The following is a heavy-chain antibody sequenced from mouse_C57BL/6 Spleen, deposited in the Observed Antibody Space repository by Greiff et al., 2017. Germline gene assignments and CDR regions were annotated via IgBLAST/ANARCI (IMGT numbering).Heavy chain of an antibody. Sequence: ESGPGLVKPSQSLSLTCSVTGYSITSGYYWNWIRQFPGNKLEWMGYISYDGSNNYNPSLKNRISITRDTSKNQFFLKLNSVTTEDTATYYCALYYDYDRYYFDYWGQGTTLTVSS. CDR3: ALYYDYDRYYFDY. CDR1: GYSITSGYY. CDR2: ISYDGSN. J-gene: IGHJ2*01. D-gene: IGHD2-4*01. V-gene: IGHV3-6*01.